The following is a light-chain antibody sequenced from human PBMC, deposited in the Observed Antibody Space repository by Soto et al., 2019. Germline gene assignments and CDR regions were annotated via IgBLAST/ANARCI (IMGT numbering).Light chain of an antibody. V-gene: IGKV1-5*03. CDR1: QGISNY. CDR3: QQYNSWT. J-gene: IGKJ1*01. Sequence: DIQMTQSPSSLSASVGDRVTITCRASQGISNYLAWYQQKPGKAPKLLIYKASSLESGVPSRFSGRGSGTEFTLTISSLQPDDFATYYCQQYNSWTFGQGTKVEIK. CDR2: KAS.